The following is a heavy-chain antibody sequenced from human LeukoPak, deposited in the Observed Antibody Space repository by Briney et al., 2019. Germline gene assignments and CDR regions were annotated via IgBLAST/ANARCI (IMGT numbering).Heavy chain of an antibody. J-gene: IGHJ4*02. CDR1: GGSISSYY. V-gene: IGHV4-59*01. CDR2: VYYSGST. CDR3: ARGLRDGFDLYYFDY. Sequence: SETLSLTCTVSGGSISSYYWSWIRQPPGKGLEWIGYVYYSGSTNYNPSLKSRVTISVDTSKNQFSLKLSSVTAADTAVYYCARGLRDGFDLYYFDYWGQGTLVTVSS. D-gene: IGHD5-24*01.